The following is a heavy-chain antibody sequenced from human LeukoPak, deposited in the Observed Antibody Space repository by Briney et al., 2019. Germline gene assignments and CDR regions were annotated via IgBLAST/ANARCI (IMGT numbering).Heavy chain of an antibody. Sequence: SETLSLTCAVSGGSISSYYWSWIRQPAGKGLEWILRIYTSGSTNYNPSLKSRVTMSVDTSKTQFSLKLSSVTAADTAVYYCARENVVVPAAMPHNWFDPWGQGTLVTVSS. CDR1: GGSISSYY. V-gene: IGHV4-4*07. CDR3: ARENVVVPAAMPHNWFDP. D-gene: IGHD2-2*01. J-gene: IGHJ5*02. CDR2: IYTSGST.